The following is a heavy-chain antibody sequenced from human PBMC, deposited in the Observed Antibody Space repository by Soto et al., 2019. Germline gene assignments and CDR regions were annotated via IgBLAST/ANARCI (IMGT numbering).Heavy chain of an antibody. CDR3: ARVGSSGYDFGQGWFDP. CDR1: GGTFSSYA. CDR2: IIPIFGTA. Sequence: QVQLVQSGAEVKKPGSSVKVSCKASGGTFSSYAISWVRQAPGQGLEWMGGIIPIFGTANYAQKFQGRVTITADESTSTAYMELSSLRSEHTAVYYCARVGSSGYDFGQGWFDPWGQGTLVTVSS. J-gene: IGHJ5*02. V-gene: IGHV1-69*01. D-gene: IGHD5-12*01.